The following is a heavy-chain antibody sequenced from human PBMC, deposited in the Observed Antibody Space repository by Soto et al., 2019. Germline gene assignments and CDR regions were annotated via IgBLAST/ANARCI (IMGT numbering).Heavy chain of an antibody. Sequence: GGSLRLSCAASGFTFSSYAMHWVRQAPGKGLEWVAVISYDGSNKYYADSVKGRFTIPRDNSKNTLYLQMNSLRAEDTAVYYCARDTWLQSYYFDYWGQGTLVTVSS. CDR2: ISYDGSNK. D-gene: IGHD5-12*01. V-gene: IGHV3-30-3*01. CDR3: ARDTWLQSYYFDY. J-gene: IGHJ4*02. CDR1: GFTFSSYA.